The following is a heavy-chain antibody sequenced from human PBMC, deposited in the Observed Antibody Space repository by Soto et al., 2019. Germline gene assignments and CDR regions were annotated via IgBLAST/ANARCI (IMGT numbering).Heavy chain of an antibody. CDR1: GYTFTGYY. V-gene: IGHV1-2*04. J-gene: IGHJ4*02. CDR3: ARVRQLWAVAPAIFDH. Sequence: ASVKVSCKASGYTFTGYYLHWVRQASGQGLEGMGWLNPDNGATNYARDFRYWVTMTKDSSINTAYMELSSLRFEDTAVYFCARVRQLWAVAPAIFDHVGEGILVTGSS. CDR2: LNPDNGAT. D-gene: IGHD2-21*01.